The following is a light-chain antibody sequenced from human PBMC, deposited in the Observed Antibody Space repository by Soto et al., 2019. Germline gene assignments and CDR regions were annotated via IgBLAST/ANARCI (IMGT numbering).Light chain of an antibody. CDR1: ESISLW. J-gene: IGKJ2*01. Sequence: DIQMTQSPSTLSASVGDRVTITCRASESISLWLAWFQQKPGKAPKLLIYKASTLASEVPSRFSGSGSGTXFXLTIRSLQPDDFAIYYCQHYNSFPYTFGQGTKVDI. CDR3: QHYNSFPYT. V-gene: IGKV1-5*03. CDR2: KAS.